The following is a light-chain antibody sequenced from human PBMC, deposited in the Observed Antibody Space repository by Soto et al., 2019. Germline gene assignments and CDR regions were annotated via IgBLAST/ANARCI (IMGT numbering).Light chain of an antibody. CDR3: SSYTSSGPWV. CDR2: EVT. CDR1: NSDIGGYNY. Sequence: QSALTQPASVSGSPGQSITISCTGSNSDIGGYNYVSWYQQHPGKVPKLMIFEVTNRPSGFSTRFSGSKSGNTASLTISGLQAEDEADCYCSSYTSSGPWVFGGGTKLTVL. V-gene: IGLV2-14*01. J-gene: IGLJ3*02.